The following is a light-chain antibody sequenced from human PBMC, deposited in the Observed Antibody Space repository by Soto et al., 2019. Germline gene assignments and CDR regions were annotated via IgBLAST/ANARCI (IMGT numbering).Light chain of an antibody. CDR3: AAWDDSLSGWV. CDR1: SSNIGSNY. V-gene: IGLV1-47*02. CDR2: SND. J-gene: IGLJ3*02. Sequence: QLVLTQPPSASGTPGQRVTLSCSGSSSNIGSNYVYWYQQLPGTAPKLLISSNDLRPSGVPDRFSGSKSGTSASLAISGLRSEDEADYYCAAWDDSLSGWVFGGGTKLTVL.